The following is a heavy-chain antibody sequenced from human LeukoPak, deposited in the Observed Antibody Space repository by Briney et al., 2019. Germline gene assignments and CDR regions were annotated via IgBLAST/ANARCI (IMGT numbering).Heavy chain of an antibody. Sequence: SETLSLTCTVSGGSISSSSYYWGWIRQPPGKGLEWIGSIYYSGSTYYNPSLKSRVTISVDTSKNQFSLKLSSVTAADTAVYYCARQKWEQQGRDYYFNVDVWGPGTTVIVSS. CDR2: IYYSGST. J-gene: IGHJ6*02. CDR3: ARQKWEQQGRDYYFNVDV. CDR1: GGSISSSSYY. D-gene: IGHD1/OR15-1a*01. V-gene: IGHV4-39*01.